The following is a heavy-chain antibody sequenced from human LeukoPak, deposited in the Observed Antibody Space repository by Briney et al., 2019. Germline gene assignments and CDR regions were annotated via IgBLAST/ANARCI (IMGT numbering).Heavy chain of an antibody. CDR3: ARVAVVAVGDLDGFDI. Sequence: GGSLRLSCAASGSTFSSYWMHWVRQAPGKGLVWVSRINTDGSSTSYADSVKGRFTVSRDNAKNTLYLQMNSLRAEDTAVYYCARVAVVAVGDLDGFDIWGQGTMVTVSS. J-gene: IGHJ3*02. D-gene: IGHD2-15*01. CDR2: INTDGSST. CDR1: GSTFSSYW. V-gene: IGHV3-74*01.